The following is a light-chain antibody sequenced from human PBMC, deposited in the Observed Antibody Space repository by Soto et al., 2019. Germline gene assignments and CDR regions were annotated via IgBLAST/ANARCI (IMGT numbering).Light chain of an antibody. CDR3: QHYDYLPL. CDR1: QDIGNF. Sequence: DIQMTQSPSSLSASVGDRVTIACQASQDIGNFLNWYQHKPGKARKLVIYGAFNLEAGVHSRFSGGGTGPDVPFTISSLQPENVAKYYCQHYDYLPLFGPGPKVDLK. J-gene: IGKJ3*01. CDR2: GAF. V-gene: IGKV1-33*01.